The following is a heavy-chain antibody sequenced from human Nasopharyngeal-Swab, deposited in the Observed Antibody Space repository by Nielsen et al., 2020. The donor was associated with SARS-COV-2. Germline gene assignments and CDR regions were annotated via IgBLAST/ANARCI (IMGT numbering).Heavy chain of an antibody. CDR2: ISSSGSTI. V-gene: IGHV3-48*03. J-gene: IGHJ4*02. CDR3: ARISPSYYYDSSGADY. D-gene: IGHD3-22*01. Sequence: GGSLRLSCAASGFTFSSYEMNWVRQAPGKGLEWVSYISSSGSTIHYADSVKGRFTISRDNAKNSLFLQMSSLRAEDTAIYYCARISPSYYYDSSGADYWGQGTLVTVSP. CDR1: GFTFSSYE.